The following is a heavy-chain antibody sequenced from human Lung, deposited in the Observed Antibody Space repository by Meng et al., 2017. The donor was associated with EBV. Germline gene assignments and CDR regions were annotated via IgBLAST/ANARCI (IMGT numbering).Heavy chain of an antibody. D-gene: IGHD6-25*01. V-gene: IGHV2-5*02. Sequence: LMGAGPRLVRPPQTLTLTCSVSCLSLTTTGVGVGWIRQPPGKALEWLALMYWDEDKRQNPSLQSRVTITKDISKNKVVLTLTNMNPLDTGTYYCAHTNSGWYFDYWGQGTLVTVSS. CDR1: CLSLTTTGVG. CDR3: AHTNSGWYFDY. CDR2: MYWDEDK. J-gene: IGHJ4*02.